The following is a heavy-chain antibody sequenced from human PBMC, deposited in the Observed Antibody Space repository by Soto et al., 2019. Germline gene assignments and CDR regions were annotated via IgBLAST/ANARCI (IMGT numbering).Heavy chain of an antibody. Sequence: PSETLSLTCTVSGASISTDYWSWIRQSPGKGLEWLGYIYYGGSIKYSPSLKSRVTMSVDTSKNHFSLKLISVTTADTAVYFCAREGNLGRWIQPLDSWGQGTLVTVSS. V-gene: IGHV4-59*01. J-gene: IGHJ4*02. CDR3: AREGNLGRWIQPLDS. CDR2: IYYGGSI. CDR1: GASISTDY. D-gene: IGHD2-2*03.